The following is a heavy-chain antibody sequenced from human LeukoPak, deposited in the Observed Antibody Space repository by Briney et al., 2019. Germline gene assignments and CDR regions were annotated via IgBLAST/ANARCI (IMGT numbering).Heavy chain of an antibody. CDR1: GGSISSYY. J-gene: IGHJ4*02. CDR2: IYYSGST. Sequence: SETLSLTCTVSGGSISSYYWSWIRQPPGKGLEWIGYIYYSGSTNYNPSLKSRVTISVDTSKNQFSLKLSFVTAADTAVYYCARGLLRYSSGIDYWGQGTLVTVSS. CDR3: ARGLLRYSSGIDY. D-gene: IGHD6-19*01. V-gene: IGHV4-59*01.